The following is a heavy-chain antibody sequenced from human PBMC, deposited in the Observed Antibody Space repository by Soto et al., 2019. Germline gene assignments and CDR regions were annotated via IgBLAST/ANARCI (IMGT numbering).Heavy chain of an antibody. J-gene: IGHJ6*02. D-gene: IGHD3-10*01. CDR1: GGTFSSYA. CDR3: ASRASGSYYLLSYYYYGMDV. Sequence: GASVKVSCKASGGTFSSYAISWVRQAPGQGLEWMGGIIPIFGTANYAQKFQGRVTITADKSTSTAYMELSSLRSEDTAVYYCASRASGSYYLLSYYYYGMDVWGQGTTVTVSS. CDR2: IIPIFGTA. V-gene: IGHV1-69*06.